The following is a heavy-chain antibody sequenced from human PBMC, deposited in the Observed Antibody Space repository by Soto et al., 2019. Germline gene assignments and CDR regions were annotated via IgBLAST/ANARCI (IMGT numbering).Heavy chain of an antibody. D-gene: IGHD6-6*01. J-gene: IGHJ6*01. CDR3: ARGQLNYYYYGMDV. Sequence: QVQLVESGGGVVQPGRSLRLSCAASGFTFSSYAMHWVRQAPGKGLEWVAVISYDGSNKYYADSVKGRFTISRDNSKNTLYLQMNSLRAEDTAVYYCARGQLNYYYYGMDVW. CDR1: GFTFSSYA. CDR2: ISYDGSNK. V-gene: IGHV3-30-3*01.